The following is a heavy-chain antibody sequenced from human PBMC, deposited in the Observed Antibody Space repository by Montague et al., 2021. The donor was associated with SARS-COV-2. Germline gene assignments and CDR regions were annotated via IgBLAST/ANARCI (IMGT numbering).Heavy chain of an antibody. V-gene: IGHV4-34*01. Sequence: SETLSLTCAVYGGSFSGYYWSWIRQPPGKGLEWIGEINHSGSTNYNPSLKSRVTISVDTSKNQFSLKLSSVTAADTAVYYCARGDIVVVPAALGIAFYYYYYTDVWGKGTTVTVSS. D-gene: IGHD2-2*01. CDR3: ARGDIVVVPAALGIAFYYYYYTDV. CDR1: GGSFSGYY. CDR2: INHSGST. J-gene: IGHJ6*03.